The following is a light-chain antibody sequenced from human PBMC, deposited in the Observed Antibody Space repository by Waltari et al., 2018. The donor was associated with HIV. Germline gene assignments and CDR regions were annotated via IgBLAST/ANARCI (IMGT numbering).Light chain of an antibody. CDR2: DVT. CDR3: CSYAGSYTLV. J-gene: IGLJ3*02. CDR1: SSDVGGYKY. V-gene: IGLV2-11*01. Sequence: QSALTQPRSVSGSPGQSVTISCTGTSSDVGGYKYVSWYQQHPAKAPKLMIYDVTKLPSGVPVRFSGSKSVNTAPRTISGLEAEDEADYYCCSYAGSYTLVFGGGTKLTVL.